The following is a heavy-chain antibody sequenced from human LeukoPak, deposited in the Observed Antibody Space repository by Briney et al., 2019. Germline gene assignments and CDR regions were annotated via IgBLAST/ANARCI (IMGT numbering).Heavy chain of an antibody. CDR3: AREESSRTPFDY. J-gene: IGHJ4*02. D-gene: IGHD2-2*01. CDR1: GFTVSSNY. CDR2: IYSGGST. V-gene: IGHV3-53*01. Sequence: GGSLRLSCVASGFTVSSNYMSWVRQAPGKGLEWVSVIYSGGSTYYADSVKGRFTISRDNSKNTVYLQMNSLRAEDTAVYYCAREESSRTPFDYRGQGTLVTVSS.